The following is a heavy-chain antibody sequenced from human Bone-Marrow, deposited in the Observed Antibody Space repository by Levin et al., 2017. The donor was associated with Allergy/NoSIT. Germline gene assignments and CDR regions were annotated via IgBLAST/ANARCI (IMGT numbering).Heavy chain of an antibody. D-gene: IGHD6-6*01. Sequence: GESLKISCAASGFTFSSYWMSWVRQAPGKGLEWVANIKQDGSEKYYVDSVKGRFTISRDNAKNSLYLQMNSLRAEDTAVYYCARDSRFPLYSSSLPNYYYYYMDVWGKGTTVTVSS. CDR1: GFTFSSYW. J-gene: IGHJ6*03. CDR3: ARDSRFPLYSSSLPNYYYYYMDV. CDR2: IKQDGSEK. V-gene: IGHV3-7*03.